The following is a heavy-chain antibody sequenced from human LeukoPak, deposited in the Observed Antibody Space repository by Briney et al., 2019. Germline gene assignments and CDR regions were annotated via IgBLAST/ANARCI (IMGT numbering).Heavy chain of an antibody. CDR1: GGSISSYY. CDR2: IYYSGST. CDR3: APLAYYYDSSGYYRSS. D-gene: IGHD3-22*01. Sequence: PSETLSLTCTVSGGSISSYYWIWIRQSPGKGLEWIGYIYYSGSTNYNPSLKSRVTISVDTSKNQFSLKLSSVTAADAAVYYCAPLAYYYDSSGYYRSSWGQGTLVTVSS. V-gene: IGHV4-59*12. J-gene: IGHJ4*02.